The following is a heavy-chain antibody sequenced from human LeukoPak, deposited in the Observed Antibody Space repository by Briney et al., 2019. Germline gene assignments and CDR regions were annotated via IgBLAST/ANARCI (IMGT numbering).Heavy chain of an antibody. V-gene: IGHV4-34*01. CDR1: GGSISSYY. J-gene: IGHJ6*02. CDR2: INHSGST. CDR3: ARDGSSWFYYYYYGMDV. Sequence: SETLSLTCTVSGGSISSYYWSWIRQPPGKGLEWIGEINHSGSTNYNPSLKSRVTISVDTSKNQFSLKLSSVTAADTAVYYCARDGSSWFYYYYYGMDVWGQGTTVTVSS. D-gene: IGHD6-13*01.